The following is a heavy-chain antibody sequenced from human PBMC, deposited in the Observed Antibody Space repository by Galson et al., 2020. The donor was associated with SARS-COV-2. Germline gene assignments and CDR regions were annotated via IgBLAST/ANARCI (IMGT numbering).Heavy chain of an antibody. Sequence: KIGESLKISCAASGFTFSDYYMSWIRQAPGKGLEWVSYISSSGSTIYYADSVKGRFTISRDNAKNSLYLQMNSLRAEDTAVYYCARDFFSAVAGTGSTYYYYYGMDVWGQGTTVTVSS. J-gene: IGHJ6*02. CDR2: ISSSGSTI. D-gene: IGHD6-19*01. V-gene: IGHV3-11*01. CDR1: GFTFSDYY. CDR3: ARDFFSAVAGTGSTYYYYYGMDV.